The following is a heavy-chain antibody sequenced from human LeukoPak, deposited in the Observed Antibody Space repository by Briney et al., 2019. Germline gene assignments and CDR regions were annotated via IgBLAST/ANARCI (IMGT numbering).Heavy chain of an antibody. V-gene: IGHV4-38-2*02. D-gene: IGHD3-10*01. J-gene: IGHJ4*02. Sequence: SETLSLTCTVSGYSISSGYYWGWIRQPPGKGLEWVGSIYHSGSTYYNPSLKSRVTISVDTSKNQFSLKLSSVTAADTAVYYCARHYYYGKGGLYFDYWGQGTLVTVSS. CDR1: GYSISSGYY. CDR3: ARHYYYGKGGLYFDY. CDR2: IYHSGST.